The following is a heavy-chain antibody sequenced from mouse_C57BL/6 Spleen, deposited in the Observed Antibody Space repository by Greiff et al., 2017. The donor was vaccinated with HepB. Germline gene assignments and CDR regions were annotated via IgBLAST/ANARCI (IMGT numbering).Heavy chain of an antibody. CDR1: GYSITSGYY. CDR2: ISYDGSN. V-gene: IGHV3-6*01. CDR3: ASPIYYDYVDATDY. D-gene: IGHD2-4*01. Sequence: EVKLMESGPGLVKPSQSLSLTCSVTGYSITSGYYWNWIRQFPGNQLEWMGYISYDGSNNYNPSLKNRISNTRDTSKNQIFLKLNSVTTEDTATEYCASPIYYDYVDATDYWGQRTSVTVSS. J-gene: IGHJ4*01.